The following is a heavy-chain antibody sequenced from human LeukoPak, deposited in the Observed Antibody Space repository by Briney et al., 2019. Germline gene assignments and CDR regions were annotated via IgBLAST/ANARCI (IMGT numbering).Heavy chain of an antibody. CDR1: GGSISSSNW. CDR3: ASRYSSGRYSYYYYYGMDV. Sequence: SGTLSLTCAVSGGSISSSNWWSWVRQPPGKGLEWIGEIYHSGSTNYNPSLKSRVTISVDKSKNQFSLKLSSVTAADTAVYYCASRYSSGRYSYYYYYGMDVWGQGTTVTVSS. J-gene: IGHJ6*02. D-gene: IGHD6-19*01. V-gene: IGHV4-4*02. CDR2: IYHSGST.